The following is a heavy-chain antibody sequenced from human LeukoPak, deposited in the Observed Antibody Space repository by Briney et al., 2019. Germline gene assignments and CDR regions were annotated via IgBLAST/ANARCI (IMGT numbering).Heavy chain of an antibody. D-gene: IGHD5-24*01. V-gene: IGHV1-69*05. J-gene: IGHJ4*02. CDR3: AREGEMATYSRFDY. CDR2: IIPIFGTA. CDR1: GGTFSSYA. Sequence: GASVKVSCKASGGTFSSYAISWVRQAPGQGLEWMGGIIPIFGTANYAQKFQGRVTITTDESTSTAYMELSSLRSEDTAVYYCAREGEMATYSRFDYWGQGTLVTVSS.